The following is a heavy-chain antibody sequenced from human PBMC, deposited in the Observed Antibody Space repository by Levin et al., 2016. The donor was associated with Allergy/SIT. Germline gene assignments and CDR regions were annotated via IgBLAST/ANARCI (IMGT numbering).Heavy chain of an antibody. J-gene: IGHJ4*02. CDR3: ARGEY. CDR1: GESFSGNY. CDR2: INHSGST. V-gene: IGHV4-34*01. Sequence: SETLSLTCAVYGESFSGNYWSWIRQSPGMGLEWIGEINHSGSTNYNPSLKSRVTMSVGTSKNQFSLNLSSVTAADTAVYYCARGEYWGRGTLVTVSS.